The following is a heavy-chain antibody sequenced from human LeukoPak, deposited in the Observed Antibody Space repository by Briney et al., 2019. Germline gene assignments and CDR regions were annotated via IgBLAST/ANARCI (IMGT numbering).Heavy chain of an antibody. V-gene: IGHV3-7*01. CDR2: IKEDGSEK. J-gene: IGHJ4*02. CDR1: AFTFSDYW. CDR3: AREVVVVAATFDY. D-gene: IGHD2-15*01. Sequence: PGGSLRLSCAASAFTFSDYWMTWVRQAPGKGLERVANIKEDGSEKYYVDSVKGRFTISRDNAKNSLYLQMNSLRAEDTAVYYCAREVVVVAATFDYWGQGTLVTVSS.